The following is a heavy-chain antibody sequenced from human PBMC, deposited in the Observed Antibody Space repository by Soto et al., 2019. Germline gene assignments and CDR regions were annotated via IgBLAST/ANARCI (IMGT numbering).Heavy chain of an antibody. D-gene: IGHD3-22*01. CDR3: AATIVVVDTPNYYYYGMDV. Sequence: GASVKVSCKASGFTFTSSAVQWVRQARGQRLEWIGWIVVGSGNTNYAQKFQERVTITRDMSTSTAYMELSSLRSEDTAVYYCAATIVVVDTPNYYYYGMDVWGQGTTVTVSS. J-gene: IGHJ6*02. CDR1: GFTFTSSA. V-gene: IGHV1-58*01. CDR2: IVVGSGNT.